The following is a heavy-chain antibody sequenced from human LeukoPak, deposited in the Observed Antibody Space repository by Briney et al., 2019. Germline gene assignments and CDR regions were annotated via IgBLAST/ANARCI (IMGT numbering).Heavy chain of an antibody. CDR1: GGSITYYY. Sequence: SETLSLTCTVSGGSITYYYWSWIRQHPGKGLEWIGYIYDSGSTNYNPSLKSRVTISVDTSMNQFSLKLSSVTAADTAVYYCARERWFDIWGQGTMVTVSS. J-gene: IGHJ3*02. CDR2: IYDSGST. D-gene: IGHD4-23*01. V-gene: IGHV4-59*01. CDR3: ARERWFDI.